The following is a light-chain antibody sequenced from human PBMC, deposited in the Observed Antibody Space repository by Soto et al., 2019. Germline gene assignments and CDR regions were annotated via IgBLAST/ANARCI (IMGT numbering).Light chain of an antibody. CDR1: QSISSY. Sequence: IHMTQAPSSLSASVLYRVTITCRASQSISSYLNWYQQKPGKAPKLLIYAASSLQSGVPSRFSGSGSGTDFTLTISSLQPEDFATYYCQQSYSTPPSFGQGTRLEIK. J-gene: IGKJ5*01. CDR2: AAS. CDR3: QQSYSTPPS. V-gene: IGKV1-39*01.